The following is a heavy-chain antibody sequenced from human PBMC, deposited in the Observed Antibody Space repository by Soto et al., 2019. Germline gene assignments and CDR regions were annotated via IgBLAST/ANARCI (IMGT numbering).Heavy chain of an antibody. Sequence: QLQLQESGSGLVKPSQTLSLTCAVSGGSISSGGYSWSWIRQPPGKGLEWIGYIYHSGSTYYNPSIKSRVTISVDRSKNQCSLKLSSVTAADTAVYYCARGDEQLLSPFDYWGQGTLVTVSS. CDR3: ARGDEQLLSPFDY. D-gene: IGHD5-18*01. J-gene: IGHJ4*02. CDR2: IYHSGST. V-gene: IGHV4-30-2*01. CDR1: GGSISSGGYS.